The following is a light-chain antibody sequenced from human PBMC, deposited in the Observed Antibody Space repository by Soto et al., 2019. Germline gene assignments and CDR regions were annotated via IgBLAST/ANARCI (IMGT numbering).Light chain of an antibody. J-gene: IGLJ1*01. Sequence: NFMLTQPHSVSESPGKTVTISCTRIGGSIASGYVQWYRQRPGSAPTTVIYEDNQRPSAVPDRFSGSIDSSSNSASLTISGLQTEDEADYYCQSYHSSYPYVFGTGTKLTVL. CDR3: QSYHSSYPYV. CDR2: EDN. V-gene: IGLV6-57*03. CDR1: GGSIASGY.